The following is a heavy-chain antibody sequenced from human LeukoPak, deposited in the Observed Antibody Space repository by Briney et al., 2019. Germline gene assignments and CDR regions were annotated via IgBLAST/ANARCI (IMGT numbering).Heavy chain of an antibody. CDR2: IIPTFGTA. J-gene: IGHJ4*02. CDR1: GGTFSSYA. CDR3: ARGYCSGGSCSESFDY. V-gene: IGHV1-69*01. Sequence: GSSVKVSCKASGGTFSSYAISWVRQAPGQGLEWMGGIIPTFGTANYAQKFQGRVTITADESTSTAYMELSSLRSEDTAVYYCARGYCSGGSCSESFDYWGQGTLVTVSS. D-gene: IGHD2-15*01.